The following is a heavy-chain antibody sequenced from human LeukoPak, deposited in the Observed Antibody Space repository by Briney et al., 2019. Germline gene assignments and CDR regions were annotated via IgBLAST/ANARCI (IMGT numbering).Heavy chain of an antibody. V-gene: IGHV4-31*03. D-gene: IGHD5-18*01. Sequence: PSETLSLTCTVSGGSISSGGYYWSWIREHPGKGLEWIGHIYYSGSTYYNPSLKSRVTISVDTSKNQFSLKLSSVTAADTAVYYCASSRLIAGNSYGYGITADYWGQGTLVTVSS. CDR1: GGSISSGGYY. CDR2: IYYSGST. J-gene: IGHJ4*02. CDR3: ASSRLIAGNSYGYGITADY.